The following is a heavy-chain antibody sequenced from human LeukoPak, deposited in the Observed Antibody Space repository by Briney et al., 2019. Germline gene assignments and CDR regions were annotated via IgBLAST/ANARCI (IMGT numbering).Heavy chain of an antibody. CDR1: GGSFSDYY. V-gene: IGHV4-34*01. CDR3: ARGGGDYYVDY. J-gene: IGHJ4*02. CDR2: VNHSGST. Sequence: SETLSLTCAVYGGSFSDYYWSWIRQPPGRGLEWIGEVNHSGSTNYNPSLESRVTISVDTSKNQFSLKLSSVTAADTAVYYRARGGGDYYVDYWDQGTLVTVSS. D-gene: IGHD3-10*01.